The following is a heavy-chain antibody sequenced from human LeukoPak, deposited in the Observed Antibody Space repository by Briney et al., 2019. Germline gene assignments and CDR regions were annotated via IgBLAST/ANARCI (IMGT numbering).Heavy chain of an antibody. CDR3: ARDPRGQVTVIGGQKYYHYGMDV. CDR2: ISGIGSTK. Sequence: GGSLRLSCAASGFPFSDSEMNGVRQAPGKGLDWVSYISGIGSTKYYADSVKGRFTISRDNAKNSLYLQMNSLRAEDTAIYYCARDPRGQVTVIGGQKYYHYGMDVWGQGTTVTVSS. CDR1: GFPFSDSE. D-gene: IGHD4-11*01. V-gene: IGHV3-48*03. J-gene: IGHJ6*02.